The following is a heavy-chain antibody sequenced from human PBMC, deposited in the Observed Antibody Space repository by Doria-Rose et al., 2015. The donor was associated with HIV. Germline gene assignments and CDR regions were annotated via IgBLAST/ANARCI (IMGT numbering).Heavy chain of an antibody. Sequence: QVQLVQSGPVLVKPTETLTPTCTVSGVSLSSPGMGVSWIRQPPGKALEWLANIFSDDERSYKTSLKSRLTIPRGTSKSQVVLTMTDMDPVDTATYYCARIKSSRWYHKYYFDFWGQGTLVIVSA. CDR3: ARIKSSRWYHKYYFDF. J-gene: IGHJ4*02. D-gene: IGHD6-13*01. CDR1: GVSLSSPGMG. V-gene: IGHV2-26*01. CDR2: IFSDDER.